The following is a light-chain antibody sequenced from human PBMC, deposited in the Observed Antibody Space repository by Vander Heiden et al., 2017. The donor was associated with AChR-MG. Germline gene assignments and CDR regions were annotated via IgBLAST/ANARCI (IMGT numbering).Light chain of an antibody. J-gene: IGKJ4*01. CDR1: ERVSSN. Sequence: EIVMTQSPAALSVSSGEGASERVSSNVAWYQQIPGQAPRLLIYGASIRATGIPARFSGSGSGTEFTLTISSLQSEDFAVYFCQQYNTWPPLTFGGGTKVEIK. CDR3: QQYNTWPPLT. CDR2: GAS. V-gene: IGKV3D-15*01.